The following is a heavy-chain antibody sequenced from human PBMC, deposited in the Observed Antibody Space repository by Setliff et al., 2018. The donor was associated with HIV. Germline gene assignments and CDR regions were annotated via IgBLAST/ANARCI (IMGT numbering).Heavy chain of an antibody. CDR2: FYETGYT. Sequence: PSETLSLTCTVSGGSIRSHYWSWIRQPPGKGLEWIGSFYETGYTSYNPSLKSRVAISVDTSKSQFSLKMTSVTAADTAVYYCARGLSVYSYANVYYYHGMDVWGQGTTVTVSS. V-gene: IGHV4-59*05. CDR3: ARGLSVYSYANVYYYHGMDV. D-gene: IGHD5-18*01. J-gene: IGHJ6*02. CDR1: GGSIRSHY.